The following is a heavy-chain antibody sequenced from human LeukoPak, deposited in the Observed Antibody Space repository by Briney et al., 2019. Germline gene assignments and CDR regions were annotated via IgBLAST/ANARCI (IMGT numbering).Heavy chain of an antibody. CDR1: GYTFTDYY. J-gene: IGHJ5*02. CDR2: INPNSGGT. CDR3: ARGSPITIFLGDWFDP. D-gene: IGHD3-9*01. Sequence: GASVNVSCKASGYTFTDYYMHWVRQAPGQGLEWMVRINPNSGGTNYAQKFQGRVTMTRDTSISTAYMELSRLRSDDTAVYYCARGSPITIFLGDWFDPWAREPWSPSPQ. V-gene: IGHV1-2*06.